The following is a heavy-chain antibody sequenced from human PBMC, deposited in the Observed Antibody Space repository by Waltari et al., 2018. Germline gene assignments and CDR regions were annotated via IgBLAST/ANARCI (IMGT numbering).Heavy chain of an antibody. CDR3: ARGAGAVAGHTYFDY. CDR2: IYYSGST. D-gene: IGHD6-19*01. CDR1: GGSVNSASYY. Sequence: QVQLQESGPGLVKPSETLSLTCTVSGGSVNSASYYWTWIRQPPGKGLEWIAYIYYSGSTNYTPSLKSRVTISVDTSKNQFSLNLYSVTAADTAVYYCARGAGAVAGHTYFDYWGQGTLVTVSS. J-gene: IGHJ4*02. V-gene: IGHV4-61*01.